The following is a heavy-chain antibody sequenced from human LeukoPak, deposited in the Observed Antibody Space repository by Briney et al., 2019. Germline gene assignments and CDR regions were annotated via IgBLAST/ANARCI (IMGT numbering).Heavy chain of an antibody. CDR2: INEDGSLK. Sequence: GGSLRLSCAASEFTFSSYWVAWVRQAPGKGLEWVANINEDGSLKYYTDSVKGRFTISRDNAKNSLYLQMNSLRAEDTAVYYCARQCGAYANCFDYWGQGTLVTVSS. D-gene: IGHD2-21*01. CDR3: ARQCGAYANCFDY. J-gene: IGHJ4*02. CDR1: EFTFSSYW. V-gene: IGHV3-7*01.